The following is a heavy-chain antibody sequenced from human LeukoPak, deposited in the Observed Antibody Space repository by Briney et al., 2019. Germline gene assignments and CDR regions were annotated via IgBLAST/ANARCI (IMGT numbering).Heavy chain of an antibody. J-gene: IGHJ4*02. CDR3: ARGPPFVDTAMLDY. D-gene: IGHD5-18*01. CDR2: ICSYNGNT. V-gene: IGHV1-18*01. CDR1: GYTFTSYV. Sequence: ASVKVSCKASGYTFTSYVLSWVRQAPGQELEWMGWICSYNGNTNYAQKLQGRVTMTTDTSTRTAYMGLRSLRSDDPAVYYCARGPPFVDTAMLDYWGQGTLVTVSS.